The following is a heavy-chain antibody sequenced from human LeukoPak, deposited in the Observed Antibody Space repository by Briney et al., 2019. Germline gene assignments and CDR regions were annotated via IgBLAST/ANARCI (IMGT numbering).Heavy chain of an antibody. CDR1: GGSISSYY. V-gene: IGHV4-59*12. CDR2: IYYSGST. CDR3: ARGGSIPGIAVAGTEVDY. J-gene: IGHJ4*02. Sequence: SETLSLTCTVSGGSISSYYWSWIRQPPGKGLEWIGYIYYSGSTYYNPSLKSRVTISVDTSKNQFSLKLSSVTAADTAVYYCARGGSIPGIAVAGTEVDYWGQGTLVTVSS. D-gene: IGHD6-19*01.